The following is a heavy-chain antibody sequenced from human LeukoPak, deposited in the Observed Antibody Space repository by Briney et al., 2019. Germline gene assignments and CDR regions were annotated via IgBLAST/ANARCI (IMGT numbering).Heavy chain of an antibody. CDR2: IYYSGST. Sequence: SETLSLTCTVSGGSISSGDYYWSWIRQPPGKGLEWIGSIYYSGSTYYNPSLKSRVTISVDTSKNQFSLKLSSVTAADTAVYYCARAFYGGNPFDYWGQGTLVTVSS. J-gene: IGHJ4*02. D-gene: IGHD4-23*01. V-gene: IGHV4-39*07. CDR1: GGSISSGDYY. CDR3: ARAFYGGNPFDY.